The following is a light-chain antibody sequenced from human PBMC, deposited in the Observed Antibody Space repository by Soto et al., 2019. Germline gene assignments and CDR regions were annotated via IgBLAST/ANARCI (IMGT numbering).Light chain of an antibody. CDR2: GNS. CDR3: QSYDSSLSGSV. Sequence: QSVLTQPPSLSGAPGQRVTISCTGSSSNIGAGYDVHWYQQLPGTSPKLLIYGNSNRPSGVPDRFSGSKSGTSASLAITGLKAEDDADYYCQSYDSSLSGSVFGGGTTVTVL. V-gene: IGLV1-40*01. J-gene: IGLJ2*01. CDR1: SSNIGAGYD.